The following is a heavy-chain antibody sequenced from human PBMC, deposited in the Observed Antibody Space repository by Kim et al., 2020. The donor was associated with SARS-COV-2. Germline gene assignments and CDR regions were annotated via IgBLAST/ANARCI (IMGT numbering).Heavy chain of an antibody. Sequence: APGFTGRFVFSLDTSVSTAYLQISSLKAEDTAVYYCARGYSGWSVDYFDYWGQGTLVTVSS. CDR3: ARGYSGWSVDYFDY. D-gene: IGHD6-19*01. J-gene: IGHJ4*02. V-gene: IGHV7-4-1*02.